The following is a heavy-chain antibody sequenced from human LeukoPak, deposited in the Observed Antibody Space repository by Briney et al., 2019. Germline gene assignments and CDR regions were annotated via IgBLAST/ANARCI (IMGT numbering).Heavy chain of an antibody. CDR2: IPYDGGNK. CDR3: AKLWLHGGTYSLDY. V-gene: IGHV3-30*18. CDR1: GFTFSSYG. Sequence: GRSLRPSCVASGFTFSSYGMHWVRQAPGKGLEWVAVIPYDGGNKYYADSVRGRFTISRDNSKNTLYLLVNSLRDEDTAVYYCAKLWLHGGTYSLDYWGQGTLVTVSS. D-gene: IGHD1-26*01. J-gene: IGHJ4*02.